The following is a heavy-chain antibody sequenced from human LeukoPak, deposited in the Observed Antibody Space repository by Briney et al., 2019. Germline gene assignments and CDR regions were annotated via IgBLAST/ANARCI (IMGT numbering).Heavy chain of an antibody. CDR1: GGTFSSYA. D-gene: IGHD1-20*01. CDR2: IIPIFGTA. V-gene: IGHV1-69*06. J-gene: IGHJ5*02. Sequence: ASVKVSCKASGGTFSSYAISWVRQAPGQGLEWMGGIIPIFGTANYAQKFQGRVTITADKSTSTAHMELSSLRSEDTAVYYCARGVTGTVPRFDPWGQGTLLTVSS. CDR3: ARGVTGTVPRFDP.